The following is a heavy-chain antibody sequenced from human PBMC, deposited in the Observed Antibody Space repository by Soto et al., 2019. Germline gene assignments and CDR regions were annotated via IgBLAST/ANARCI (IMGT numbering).Heavy chain of an antibody. CDR1: GYSFTSYW. J-gene: IGHJ6*02. CDR3: ARTLSSIAAPVGYYYGMDV. CDR2: IDPSDSYT. V-gene: IGHV5-10-1*01. Sequence: GESLKISCKGSGYSFTSYWISWVRQMPGKGLEWMGRIDPSDSYTNYSPSFQGHVTISADKSISTAYLQWSSLKASDTAMYYCARTLSSIAAPVGYYYGMDVWGQGTTVTVSS. D-gene: IGHD6-6*01.